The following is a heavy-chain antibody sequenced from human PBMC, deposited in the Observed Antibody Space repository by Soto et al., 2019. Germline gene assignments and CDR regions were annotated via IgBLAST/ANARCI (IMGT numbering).Heavy chain of an antibody. Sequence: PGASLRPSCAASGFTFSGHYMDWVRQAPGKGLEWVGRIKNKANSYTTEYAASVEGRFTISREDSQNSLYLQMNSLKTEDTAVYYCARVSLVGPSGGRYFDYWGQGSQVAVSS. D-gene: IGHD1-26*01. CDR2: IKNKANSYTT. J-gene: IGHJ4*02. CDR1: GFTFSGHY. V-gene: IGHV3-72*01. CDR3: ARVSLVGPSGGRYFDY.